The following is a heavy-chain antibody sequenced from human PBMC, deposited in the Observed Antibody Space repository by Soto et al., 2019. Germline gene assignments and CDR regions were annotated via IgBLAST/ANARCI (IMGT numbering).Heavy chain of an antibody. D-gene: IGHD2-2*01. CDR2: RKEDGTEG. J-gene: IGHJ6*02. V-gene: IGHV3-7*03. Sequence: GGSLRLSCAASGFTFSGYWMTWVRQAPGKGLEWVANRKEDGTEGYYVDSVKGRFTISRDNVKNSLYLQMNSLRAGDTAVYYCARSRDIVVVLAAAPHYYHGLDVWGQGTTVTVSS. CDR1: GFTFSGYW. CDR3: ARSRDIVVVLAAAPHYYHGLDV.